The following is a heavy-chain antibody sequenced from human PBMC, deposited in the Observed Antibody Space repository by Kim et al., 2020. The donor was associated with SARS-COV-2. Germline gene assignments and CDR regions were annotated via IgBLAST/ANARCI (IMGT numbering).Heavy chain of an antibody. CDR2: IYPGDSDT. CDR1: GYSFTSYW. D-gene: IGHD2-21*01. V-gene: IGHV5-51*01. CDR3: AISGVVATGGLMAAFDI. Sequence: GESLKISCKGSGYSFTSYWIGWVRQMPGKGLEWMGIIYPGDSDTRYSPSFQGQVTISADKSISTAYLQWSSLKASDTAMYYCAISGVVATGGLMAAFDIWGQRTMVTVSS. J-gene: IGHJ3*02.